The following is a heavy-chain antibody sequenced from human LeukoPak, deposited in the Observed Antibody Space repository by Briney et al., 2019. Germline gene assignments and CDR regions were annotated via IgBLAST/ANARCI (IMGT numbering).Heavy chain of an antibody. Sequence: NPGGSLRLSCAASGFTLRSYTMNWVRQAPGKGLEWVSSIGISSNKIYYADSVKGRFTISRDNSKNTLYLQMNSLRVEDSAVYYCAKGGRGYSYGSLDYWGQGTLVTVSS. CDR1: GFTLRSYT. V-gene: IGHV3-21*04. J-gene: IGHJ4*02. CDR3: AKGGRGYSYGSLDY. D-gene: IGHD5-18*01. CDR2: IGISSNKI.